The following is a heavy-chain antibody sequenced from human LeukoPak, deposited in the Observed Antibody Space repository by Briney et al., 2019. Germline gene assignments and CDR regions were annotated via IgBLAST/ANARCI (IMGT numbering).Heavy chain of an antibody. Sequence: WASVKLSCKASGYTFTGYYMHWVRQAPGQGLEWMGWINPNSGGTNYAQKFQGRVTMTRDTSISTAYMELSRLRSDDTAVYYCARDRYCSGGSCLTGWFDPWGQGTLVTVSS. J-gene: IGHJ5*02. CDR2: INPNSGGT. V-gene: IGHV1-2*02. CDR3: ARDRYCSGGSCLTGWFDP. CDR1: GYTFTGYY. D-gene: IGHD2-15*01.